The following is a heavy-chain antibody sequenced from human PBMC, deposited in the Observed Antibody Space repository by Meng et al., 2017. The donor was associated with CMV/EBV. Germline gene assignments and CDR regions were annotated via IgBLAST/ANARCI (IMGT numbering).Heavy chain of an antibody. CDR3: ARALGCSSTSCPTPNWFDP. CDR2: IYYSGST. Sequence: SETLSSPSLSPGAPISSYYWSWIRQPPGKGLEWIGYIYYSGSTNYNPSLKSRVTISVDTSKNQFSLKLSSVTAADTAVYYCARALGCSSTSCPTPNWFDPWGQGTLVTVSS. V-gene: IGHV4-59*01. J-gene: IGHJ5*02. CDR1: GAPISSYY. D-gene: IGHD2-2*01.